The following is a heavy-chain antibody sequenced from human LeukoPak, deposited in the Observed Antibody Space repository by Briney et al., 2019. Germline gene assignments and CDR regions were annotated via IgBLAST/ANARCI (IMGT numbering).Heavy chain of an antibody. CDR1: GGTFSSYA. Sequence: SVKVSCKASGGTFSSYAISWVRQAPGQGLEWMGGTIPIFGTANYAQKFQGRVTITADESTSTAYMELSSLRSEDTAVYYCARDLFQGDYGDYVFWGQGTLVTVSS. V-gene: IGHV1-69*13. J-gene: IGHJ4*02. CDR3: ARDLFQGDYGDYVF. CDR2: TIPIFGTA. D-gene: IGHD4-17*01.